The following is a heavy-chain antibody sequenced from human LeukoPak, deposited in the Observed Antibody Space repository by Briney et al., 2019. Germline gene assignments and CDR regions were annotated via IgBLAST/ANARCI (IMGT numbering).Heavy chain of an antibody. D-gene: IGHD6-13*01. CDR2: INTNTGNP. Sequence: ASVKVSCKASGGTFSSYAISWVRQAPGQGLEWMGWINTNTGNPTYAQGFTGRFVFSLDTSVSTAHLQISSLKAEDTAVYYCAREGSHSSSWYVVNPASDYFDYWGQGTLVTVSS. CDR1: GGTFSSYA. J-gene: IGHJ4*02. V-gene: IGHV7-4-1*02. CDR3: AREGSHSSSWYVVNPASDYFDY.